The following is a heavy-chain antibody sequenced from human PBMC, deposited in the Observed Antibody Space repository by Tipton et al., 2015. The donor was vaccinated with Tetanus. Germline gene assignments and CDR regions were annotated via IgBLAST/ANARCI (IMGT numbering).Heavy chain of an antibody. D-gene: IGHD2-8*01. CDR2: THYSGNT. V-gene: IGHV4-59*07. CDR3: VANDGGLEHGQH. Sequence: TLSLTCTVSGGSISSYYCSWVRQPPGKGLEWIGHTHYSGNTNYNSSLWSRVTISLDTSKNQISLKLSSVTAADTAVYYCVANDGGLEHGQHWGQGTLVTVSS. CDR1: GGSISSYY. J-gene: IGHJ1*01.